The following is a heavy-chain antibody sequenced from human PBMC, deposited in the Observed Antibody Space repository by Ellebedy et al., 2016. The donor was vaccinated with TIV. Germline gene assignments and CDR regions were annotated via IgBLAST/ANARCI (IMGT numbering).Heavy chain of an antibody. J-gene: IGHJ4*02. V-gene: IGHV1-8*01. D-gene: IGHD4-17*01. CDR2: MNPNSGDT. Sequence: AASVKVSCKSSGYTFTSYTIYWVRQASGQGLEWMGWMNPNSGDTGYSLKFQGRVTMTTNRSVSTAYMELPSLASDDTAMYYCAREGGRGYGEIDDWGQGTLVTVSS. CDR3: AREGGRGYGEIDD. CDR1: GYTFTSYT.